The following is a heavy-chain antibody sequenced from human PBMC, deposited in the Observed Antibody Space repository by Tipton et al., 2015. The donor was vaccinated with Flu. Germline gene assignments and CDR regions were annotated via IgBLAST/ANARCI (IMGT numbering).Heavy chain of an antibody. CDR1: GYTFTSYD. J-gene: IGHJ4*02. CDR3: ARRPPPVYGSGCSCFEF. CDR2: MNPNSGNT. Sequence: QLVQSGAEVKKPGASVKVSCKASGYTFTSYDINWVRQATGQGLEWMGWMNPNSGNTGYAQKFQGRVTMTRNTSISTAYMELSSLRPEDAAVYYCARRPPPVYGSGCSCFEFWGQGTLVTGSS. D-gene: IGHD3-10*01. V-gene: IGHV1-8*01.